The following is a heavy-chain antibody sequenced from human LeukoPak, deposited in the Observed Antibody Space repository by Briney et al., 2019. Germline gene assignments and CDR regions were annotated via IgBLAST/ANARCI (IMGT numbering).Heavy chain of an antibody. CDR2: ISAYNGNT. Sequence: ASVKVSCKASGYTFTSYGISWVRQAPGQGLEWMGWISAYNGNTNYAQKLQGRVTMTTDTSTSTAYMELRSLRSDDTAVYYCARDSPGTKFLEWLTQFDYWGQGTLVTVSS. D-gene: IGHD3-3*01. CDR1: GYTFTSYG. J-gene: IGHJ4*02. CDR3: ARDSPGTKFLEWLTQFDY. V-gene: IGHV1-18*01.